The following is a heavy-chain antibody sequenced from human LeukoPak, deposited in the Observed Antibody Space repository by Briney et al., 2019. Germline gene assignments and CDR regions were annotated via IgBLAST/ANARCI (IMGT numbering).Heavy chain of an antibody. CDR3: ARDRRGYGSLFDY. Sequence: GASVKVSCKASGYTFTRYDMSWVRQAPGQGLEWMGWISHYNGNTNYAQKVQGRVTMTTDTSTSAAYMEVRSVRSDDTAVYYCARDRRGYGSLFDYWGQGTLVTVSS. D-gene: IGHD5-24*01. CDR1: GYTFTRYD. J-gene: IGHJ4*02. V-gene: IGHV1-18*04. CDR2: ISHYNGNT.